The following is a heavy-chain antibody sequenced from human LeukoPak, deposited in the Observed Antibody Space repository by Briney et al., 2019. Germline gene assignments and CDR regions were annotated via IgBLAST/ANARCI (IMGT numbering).Heavy chain of an antibody. Sequence: SETLSLTCTVSGYSISSGHYWGWIRQPPGKGLEWIGSIYHSGSTYYNPSLKSRVTISVDTSKNQFSLKLSSVTAADTAVYYCARIYDFRGGYLSNWFDPWGQGTLVTVSS. J-gene: IGHJ5*02. CDR2: IYHSGST. CDR1: GYSISSGHY. CDR3: ARIYDFRGGYLSNWFDP. V-gene: IGHV4-38-2*02. D-gene: IGHD3-3*01.